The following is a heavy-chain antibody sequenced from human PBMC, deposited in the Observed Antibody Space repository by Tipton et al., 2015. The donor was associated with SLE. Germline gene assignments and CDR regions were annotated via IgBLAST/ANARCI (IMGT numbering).Heavy chain of an antibody. D-gene: IGHD3-10*02. J-gene: IGHJ6*02. CDR3: ARGDYVRYHSGRDV. V-gene: IGHV4-59*08. CDR1: GDSISSDY. Sequence: TLSLTCTVSGDSISSDYWTWIRQPPGRGLEWIGYIYYSGSTNYNPSLKSRVTISVDTSKNQFSLKLSSVTAADTAVYYCARGDYVRYHSGRDVWGQGTTVTVSS. CDR2: IYYSGST.